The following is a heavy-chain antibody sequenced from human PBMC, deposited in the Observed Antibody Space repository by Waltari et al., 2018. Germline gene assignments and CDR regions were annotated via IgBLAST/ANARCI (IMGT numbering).Heavy chain of an antibody. J-gene: IGHJ5*02. CDR1: GGSISRGSLY. Sequence: QLQLQESGPGLVRTSETLSLTYSVAGGSISRGSLYWGWIRQSPGKGLEWIGSIYYSGSTDYNSNLKSRVTISGDTSKNQFSLKLSSVTAADTAVYYCARHWKKSGYRFDPWGQGTLVTVSS. V-gene: IGHV4-39*01. CDR2: IYYSGST. CDR3: ARHWKKSGYRFDP. D-gene: IGHD5-12*01.